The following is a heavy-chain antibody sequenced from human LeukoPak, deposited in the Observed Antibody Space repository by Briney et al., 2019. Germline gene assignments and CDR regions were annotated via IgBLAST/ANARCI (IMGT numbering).Heavy chain of an antibody. Sequence: GASVKVSCKASGYTFTSYGISWVRQAPGQGLEWMGWISAYNGNTNFPQKLQGRVTLTTDTSTSTAYMELRSLRSDDTAVYYCARVYNTYYDFWSGHIYYMDVWGKGTTVTVSS. V-gene: IGHV1-18*01. CDR1: GYTFTSYG. J-gene: IGHJ6*03. D-gene: IGHD3-3*01. CDR3: ARVYNTYYDFWSGHIYYMDV. CDR2: ISAYNGNT.